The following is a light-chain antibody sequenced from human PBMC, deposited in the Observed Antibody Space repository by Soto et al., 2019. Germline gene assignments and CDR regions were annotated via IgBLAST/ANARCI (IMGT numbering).Light chain of an antibody. CDR1: QSISSY. J-gene: IGKJ1*01. CDR3: QQYYSYSWT. Sequence: EIQRSQYPSSMSASVGDRVTITCRASQSISSYLNWYQQKQGKAPKLLIFTASTLQSGVPSRFSGSESGTDGTFTISSLKSEDGATYDCQQYYSYSWTFGQGTKVDIK. CDR2: TAS. V-gene: IGKV1-39*01.